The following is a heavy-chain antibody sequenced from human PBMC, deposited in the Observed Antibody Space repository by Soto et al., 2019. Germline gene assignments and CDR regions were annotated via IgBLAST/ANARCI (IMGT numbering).Heavy chain of an antibody. Sequence: PGGSLRLSCAASGFTFDDYAMHWVRQAPGKGLEWVSGISWNCGSIGYADSVKGRFTISRDNAKNSLYLQMNSLRAEDTALYYCAKESAGNYYYGMDVWGQGTTVTVSS. J-gene: IGHJ6*02. D-gene: IGHD6-19*01. CDR3: AKESAGNYYYGMDV. CDR2: ISWNCGSI. V-gene: IGHV3-9*01. CDR1: GFTFDDYA.